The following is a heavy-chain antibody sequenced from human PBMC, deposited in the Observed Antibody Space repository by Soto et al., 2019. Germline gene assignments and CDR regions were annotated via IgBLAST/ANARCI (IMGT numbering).Heavy chain of an antibody. Sequence: ASVKVACKTSGYTFTSYGIRWVRQAPGQGLEWMGWISAYNGNTNYAQKLQGRVTMTTDTSTSTAYMELRSLRSDDTAVYYCARNNWNDLSNWFDPWGQGTLVTVSS. J-gene: IGHJ5*02. CDR1: GYTFTSYG. CDR3: ARNNWNDLSNWFDP. V-gene: IGHV1-18*01. CDR2: ISAYNGNT. D-gene: IGHD1-1*01.